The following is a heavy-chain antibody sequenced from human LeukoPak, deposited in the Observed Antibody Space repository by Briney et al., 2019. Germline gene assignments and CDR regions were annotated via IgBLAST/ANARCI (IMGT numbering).Heavy chain of an antibody. CDR2: IYTSGST. Sequence: SEPLSLPCTVSGGSINSYYWSWLRQPAGKALEGIGRIYTSGSTNYNASLKSRVTMSVDTSKSQFSLKLSSVTAADTAVYYCANQWLVPDAFDIWGQGTMVTVPS. CDR1: GGSINSYY. CDR3: ANQWLVPDAFDI. D-gene: IGHD6-19*01. J-gene: IGHJ3*02. V-gene: IGHV4-4*07.